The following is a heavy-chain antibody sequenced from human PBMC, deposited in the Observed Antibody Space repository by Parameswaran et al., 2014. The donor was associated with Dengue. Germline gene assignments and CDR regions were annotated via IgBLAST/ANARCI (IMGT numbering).Heavy chain of an antibody. D-gene: IGHD2-15*01. V-gene: IGHV4-59*01. J-gene: IGHJ4*02. CDR2: IYYSGST. CDR3: ASGVVAATGDVDY. Sequence: RWIRQPPGKGLEWIGYIYYSGSTNYNPSLKSRVTISVDTSKNQFSLKLSSVTAVDTAVYYCASGVVAATGDVDYWGQGTLVTVSS.